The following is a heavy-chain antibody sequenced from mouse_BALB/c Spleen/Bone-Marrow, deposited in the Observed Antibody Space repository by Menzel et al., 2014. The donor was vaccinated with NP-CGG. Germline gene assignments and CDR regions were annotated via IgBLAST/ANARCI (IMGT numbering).Heavy chain of an antibody. Sequence: VQLQQSGPELVKPGAPVKMSCKASGYTFTSYVMHWVKQKPGQGLEWIGYIIPSNDVTKYNEKFKGKATLTSDKSSSTAYMELSSLTSEDSAVYYCARKRGGAMDYWGPGTSVTVSS. V-gene: IGHV1-14*01. J-gene: IGHJ4*01. CDR2: IIPSNDVT. CDR3: ARKRGGAMDY. CDR1: GYTFTSYV.